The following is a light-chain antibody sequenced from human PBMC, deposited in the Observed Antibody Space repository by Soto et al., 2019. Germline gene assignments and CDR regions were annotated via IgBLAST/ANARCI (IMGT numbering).Light chain of an antibody. CDR3: QQYSNSPRT. V-gene: IGKV3-20*01. J-gene: IGKJ1*01. Sequence: EIVLTQSPITRSLSSGARATLSYRARQSVGSKYLAWYQLKPGQAPRLRIYDASTRFTGIPDRVSGSGSGTEFTLTISRLEPEDFAVYSCQQYSNSPRTFGQGTRVDIK. CDR1: QSVGSKY. CDR2: DAS.